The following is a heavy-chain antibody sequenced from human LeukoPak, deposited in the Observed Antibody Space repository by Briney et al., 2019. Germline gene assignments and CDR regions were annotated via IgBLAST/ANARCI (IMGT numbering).Heavy chain of an antibody. Sequence: SVKVSCKASGGTFSSYAISWVRQAPGQGLEWMGGIIPIFGTANYAQKFQGRVTITADKSTSTAYMELRSLRSDDTAVYYCAREVQVRGVPPTGWFDPWGQGTLVTVSS. D-gene: IGHD3-10*01. CDR2: IIPIFGTA. CDR1: GGTFSSYA. J-gene: IGHJ5*02. V-gene: IGHV1-69*06. CDR3: AREVQVRGVPPTGWFDP.